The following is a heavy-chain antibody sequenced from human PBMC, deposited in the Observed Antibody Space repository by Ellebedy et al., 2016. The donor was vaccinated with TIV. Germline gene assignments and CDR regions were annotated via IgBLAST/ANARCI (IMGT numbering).Heavy chain of an antibody. CDR3: SAALVTFDY. CDR2: ISFGGSHQ. D-gene: IGHD5-18*01. CDR1: GFDFSNYV. V-gene: IGHV3-30*03. Sequence: GESLKISCAASGFDFSNYVMHWVRQSPAKALEWVASISFGGSHQYYVDSVKGRFTISRDNSKNTVYLQMNSLRAEDTAVYYCSAALVTFDYWGQGTLVTVSS. J-gene: IGHJ4*02.